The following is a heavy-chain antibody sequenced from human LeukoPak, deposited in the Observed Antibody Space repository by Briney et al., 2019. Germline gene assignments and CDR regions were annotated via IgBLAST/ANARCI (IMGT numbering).Heavy chain of an antibody. D-gene: IGHD3-22*01. Sequence: GGSLRPSCAASGFTFSSYWMHWVRQAPGKGLVWVSRINSDGSSTSYADSVKGRFTISRDNAKNTLYLQMNSLRAEDTAVYYCARDYYDSSGAIDYWGQGTLVTVSS. CDR3: ARDYYDSSGAIDY. CDR2: INSDGSST. J-gene: IGHJ4*02. V-gene: IGHV3-74*01. CDR1: GFTFSSYW.